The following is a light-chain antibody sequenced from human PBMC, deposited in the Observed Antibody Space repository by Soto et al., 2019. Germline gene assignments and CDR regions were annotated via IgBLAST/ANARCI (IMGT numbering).Light chain of an antibody. Sequence: SSLTQPPPTSGSPGQSVTISCTGSGNDVATNDYVSWYQQHPGKAPKLIIYEVNRRPSGVPDRFSGSKSGNTASLTVSGLQAEDEAVYHCSSYADSNNLIFGGGTKVTVL. CDR2: EVN. CDR3: SSYADSNNLI. CDR1: GNDVATNDY. V-gene: IGLV2-8*01. J-gene: IGLJ2*01.